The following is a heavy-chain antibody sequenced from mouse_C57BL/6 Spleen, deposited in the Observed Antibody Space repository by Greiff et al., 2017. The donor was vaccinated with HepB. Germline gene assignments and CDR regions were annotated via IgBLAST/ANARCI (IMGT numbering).Heavy chain of an antibody. D-gene: IGHD2-5*01. V-gene: IGHV5-4*01. CDR2: ISDGGSYT. J-gene: IGHJ3*01. CDR3: ASSNYFAY. CDR1: GFTFSSYA. Sequence: EVQVVESGGGLVKPGGSLKLSCAASGFTFSSYAMSWVRQTPEKRLEWVATISDGGSYTYYPDNVKGRFTISRDNAKNNLYLQMSHLKSEDTAMYYCASSNYFAYWGQGTLVTVSA.